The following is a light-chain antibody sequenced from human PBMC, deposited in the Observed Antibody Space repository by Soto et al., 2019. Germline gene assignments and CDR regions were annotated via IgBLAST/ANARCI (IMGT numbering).Light chain of an antibody. CDR2: SNN. CDR1: SSNIGSNT. V-gene: IGLV1-44*01. J-gene: IGLJ2*01. CDR3: AAWDDSLNGHVV. Sequence: QSVLTQPPSASGTPGQRVTISCSGSSSNIGSNTVTWYQQLPGTAPKLLIYSNNQRPSGVPDRFSGSKSGTSASLAISGLQSEDEADYYCAAWDDSLNGHVVFGGGTKLNVL.